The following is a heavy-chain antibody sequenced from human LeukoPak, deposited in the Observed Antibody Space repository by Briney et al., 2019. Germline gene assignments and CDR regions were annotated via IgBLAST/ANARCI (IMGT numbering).Heavy chain of an antibody. CDR2: IHTYNGHT. CDR1: GHTFNSYG. CDR3: ASIDGYYYYMDV. Sequence: GASVKVSCKSSGHTFNSYGITWVRQAPGQGLEWMGWIHTYNGHTNYAQKLQGRVTMTTDKSTSTAYMELSSLRSEDTAVYYCASIDGYYYYMDVWGKGTTVTVSS. V-gene: IGHV1-18*01. D-gene: IGHD5-24*01. J-gene: IGHJ6*03.